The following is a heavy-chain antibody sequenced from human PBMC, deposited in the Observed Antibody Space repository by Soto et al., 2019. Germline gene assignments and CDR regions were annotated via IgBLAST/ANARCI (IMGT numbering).Heavy chain of an antibody. Sequence: QVQLQESGPGLVKPSDTLSLTCTVSGGSISSYYWSWIRQPPGKGLEWIGYIYYSGRTNYNPSLKSRVTITLDTSKSQFSLKLSSVTAADTAVYYCARSSGYSSSRFDYWGQGILVTVSS. CDR1: GGSISSYY. D-gene: IGHD6-13*01. CDR3: ARSSGYSSSRFDY. V-gene: IGHV4-59*07. CDR2: IYYSGRT. J-gene: IGHJ4*02.